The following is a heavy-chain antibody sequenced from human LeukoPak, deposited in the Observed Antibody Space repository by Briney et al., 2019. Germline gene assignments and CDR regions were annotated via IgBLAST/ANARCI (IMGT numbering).Heavy chain of an antibody. CDR3: AREDYDI. V-gene: IGHV3-7*01. CDR1: GFTFRNYW. J-gene: IGHJ3*02. D-gene: IGHD3-16*01. Sequence: GGSLRLSCAASGFTFRNYWMSWVRQAPGKGLEWVANIKQDGSEKYYVDSVKGRFTISRDNAKNSLYLQLNSLRAEDTAVYYGAREDYDIWGQGTMVTVSS. CDR2: IKQDGSEK.